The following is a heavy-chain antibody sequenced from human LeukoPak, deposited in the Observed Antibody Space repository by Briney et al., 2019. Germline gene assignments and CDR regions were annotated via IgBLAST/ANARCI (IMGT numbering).Heavy chain of an antibody. CDR2: ISSSRSYI. CDR1: GFTLSGYG. J-gene: IGHJ4*02. V-gene: IGHV3-21*01. D-gene: IGHD6-13*01. CDR3: ARFIAAPYYFDY. Sequence: GGSLRLSCAASGFTLSGYGMNWVRQAPGKGLEWVSFISSSRSYIYYADSVKGRFTISRDNAKNSLYLQMNSLRAEDTAVYYCARFIAAPYYFDYWGRGTLVTVSS.